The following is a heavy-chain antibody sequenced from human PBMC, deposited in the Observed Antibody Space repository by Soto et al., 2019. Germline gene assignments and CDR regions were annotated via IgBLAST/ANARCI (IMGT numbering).Heavy chain of an antibody. CDR3: ARGGYYDSSGSRHYHYYGMNV. D-gene: IGHD3-22*01. CDR2: INPNSGGT. V-gene: IGHV1-2*02. Sequence: ASVKVSCKASGYTFTGYYMHWVRQAPGQGLEWMGWINPNSGGTNYAQTLQGRVSMSTDTSTNTAYMELRSLRSDDTAMYYCARGGYYDSSGSRHYHYYGMNVWGQGTTVTVSS. J-gene: IGHJ6*02. CDR1: GYTFTGYY.